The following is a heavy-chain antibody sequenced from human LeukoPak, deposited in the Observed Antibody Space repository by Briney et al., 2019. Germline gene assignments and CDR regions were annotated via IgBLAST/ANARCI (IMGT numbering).Heavy chain of an antibody. CDR3: ARTIRGY. D-gene: IGHD4/OR15-4a*01. CDR1: GFAFSSYW. CDR2: IKDDGSES. V-gene: IGHV3-7*01. Sequence: GGSLRLSCAASGFAFSSYWMSWVRQAPGKGLEWVANIKDDGSESYYVDSVKGRFTISRDNAKNSLYLQMTSLRDKDTAVYYCARTIRGYWGQGTLVTVSS. J-gene: IGHJ4*02.